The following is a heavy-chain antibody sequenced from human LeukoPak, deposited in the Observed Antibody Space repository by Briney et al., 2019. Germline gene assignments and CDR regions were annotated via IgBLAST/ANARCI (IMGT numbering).Heavy chain of an antibody. CDR3: ARQTTVISFDY. D-gene: IGHD4-17*01. J-gene: IGHJ4*02. CDR1: GGSISSGDYY. CDR2: IFYSGSM. V-gene: IGHV4-30-4*01. Sequence: SETLSLTCTVSGGSISSGDYYWTWIRQPPGKGREWMGYIFYSGSMYYNPSLKSRLTISVDTSKNQFSLKLRSVTAADTAVYYCARQTTVISFDYWGQGALVTVSS.